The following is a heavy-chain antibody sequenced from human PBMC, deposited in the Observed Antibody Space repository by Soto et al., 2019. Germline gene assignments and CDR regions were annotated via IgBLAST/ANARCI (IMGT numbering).Heavy chain of an antibody. CDR3: ARVSIIGSYSHFDY. D-gene: IGHD1-26*01. V-gene: IGHV6-1*01. CDR1: GDSVSSNSAA. Sequence: PSQTLSLTCVISGDSVSSNSAAWNWIRQSPSRGLEWLARTYYTSKWYNDYAVSVKSRITINADTSKNQFSLQLNSVTPEDTAVYYSARVSIIGSYSHFDYWGQGTLVTVPS. J-gene: IGHJ4*01. CDR2: TYYTSKWYN.